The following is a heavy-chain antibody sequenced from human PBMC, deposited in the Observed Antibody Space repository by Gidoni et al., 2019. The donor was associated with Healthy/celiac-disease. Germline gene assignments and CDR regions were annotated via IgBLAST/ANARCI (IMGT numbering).Heavy chain of an antibody. V-gene: IGHV3-30-3*01. CDR2: ISYDGSNN. D-gene: IGHD4-17*01. Sequence: QVQLVEAGGGVVQHGRSLGLSCAAAGFTCSSYAMHWVRPAPGKWLEWVAVISYDGSNNYYADSVKGRFTISRDNSKNTLYLQMNSLRAEDTAVYYCARDRAEGDATVNYFDYWGQGTLVTVSS. CDR3: ARDRAEGDATVNYFDY. J-gene: IGHJ4*02. CDR1: GFTCSSYA.